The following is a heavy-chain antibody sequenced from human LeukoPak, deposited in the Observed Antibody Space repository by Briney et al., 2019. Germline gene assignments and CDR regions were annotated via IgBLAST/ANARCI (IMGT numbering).Heavy chain of an antibody. Sequence: PSETLSLTCAVYGGSFSGYYWSWIRQPPGKGLEWIGEINHSGSTNYNPSLKSRVTISVDTSKNQFSLKLSSVTAADTAVYYCARTYKTHYYCYYYYLDVWGKGTTVTVSS. CDR2: INHSGST. J-gene: IGHJ6*03. D-gene: IGHD5-24*01. CDR1: GGSFSGYY. CDR3: ARTYKTHYYCYYYYLDV. V-gene: IGHV4-34*01.